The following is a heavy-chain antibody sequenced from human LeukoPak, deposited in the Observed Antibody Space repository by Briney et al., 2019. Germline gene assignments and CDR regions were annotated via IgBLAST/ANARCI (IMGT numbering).Heavy chain of an antibody. CDR2: ISGSGGST. D-gene: IGHD3-22*01. J-gene: IGHJ4*02. Sequence: PGGSLRLSCAASGFTFSSYAMSWVRQAPGKGLEWVSAISGSGGSTYYADSVKGRFTISRDNSKNTLYLQMNSLRAEDTAVYYCAKDGLGLYYDSSGYPYYFDYWGQGTLVTVSS. CDR1: GFTFSSYA. CDR3: AKDGLGLYYDSSGYPYYFDY. V-gene: IGHV3-23*01.